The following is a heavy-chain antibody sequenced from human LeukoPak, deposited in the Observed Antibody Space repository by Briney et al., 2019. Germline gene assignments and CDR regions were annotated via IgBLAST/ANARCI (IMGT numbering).Heavy chain of an antibody. CDR3: AVGTTGTTSVFDAFDI. CDR2: IYTGGST. CDR1: GGSISSYY. V-gene: IGHV4-4*07. D-gene: IGHD1-1*01. Sequence: SETLSLTCTVSGGSISSYYWSWIRQPDGKGLEWIGRIYTGGSTNYNPSLKSRVTMSVDTSKNQFSLKLSSVTAADAAVYYCAVGTTGTTSVFDAFDIWGQGTMVTVSS. J-gene: IGHJ3*02.